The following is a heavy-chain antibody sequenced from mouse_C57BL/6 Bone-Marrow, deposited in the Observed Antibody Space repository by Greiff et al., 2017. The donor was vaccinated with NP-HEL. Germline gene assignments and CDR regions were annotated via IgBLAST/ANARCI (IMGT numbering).Heavy chain of an antibody. V-gene: IGHV1-69*01. CDR1: GYTFTSYW. CDR3: AMIYYYGSSYEDFDY. D-gene: IGHD1-1*01. CDR2: IDPSDSYT. Sequence: QVQLQQPGAELVMPGASVKLSCKASGYTFTSYWMHWVKQRPGQGLEWIGEIDPSDSYTNYKQKFKGKSTLTVDKSSSPAYMQLSSLTSEDSAVYYCAMIYYYGSSYEDFDYWGQGTTLTVSS. J-gene: IGHJ2*01.